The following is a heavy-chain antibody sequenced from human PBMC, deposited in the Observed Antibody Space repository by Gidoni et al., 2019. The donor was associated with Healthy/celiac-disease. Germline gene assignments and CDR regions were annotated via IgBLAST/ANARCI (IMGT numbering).Heavy chain of an antibody. J-gene: IGHJ5*02. Sequence: EVQLVASGGGLVKPGGSLRLSCAASGFTFSSYSMNWVRQAPGKGLEGVSSISSSSRYIYYADSVKGRFTISRDNAKNLLYLQMNSLRAEDTAVYYCARDKTAARHRRGSSSNWFDPWGQGTLVTVSS. CDR1: GFTFSSYS. CDR2: ISSSSRYI. V-gene: IGHV3-21*01. D-gene: IGHD6-13*01. CDR3: ARDKTAARHRRGSSSNWFDP.